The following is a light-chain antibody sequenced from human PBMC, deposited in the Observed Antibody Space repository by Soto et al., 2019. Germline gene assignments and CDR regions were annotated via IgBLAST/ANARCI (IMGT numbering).Light chain of an antibody. V-gene: IGKV4-1*01. Sequence: DIVMTQSPDSLAVSLGERATINCKSSQSVLYSSNNKNYLAWYQQKPGQPPELLIYWASTRESGVPDRFSGSGSGSDFTLTISSLQAEDVAVYYCQQYYSTPRTFGQGTKLGIK. CDR3: QQYYSTPRT. CDR2: WAS. CDR1: QSVLYSSNNKNY. J-gene: IGKJ2*02.